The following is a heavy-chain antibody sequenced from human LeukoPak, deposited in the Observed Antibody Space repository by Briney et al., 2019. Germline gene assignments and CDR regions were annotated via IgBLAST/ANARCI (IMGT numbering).Heavy chain of an antibody. J-gene: IGHJ4*02. CDR2: INPNSGGT. CDR3: ARKMDSSGWYGSWGIDY. V-gene: IGHV1-2*02. Sequence: ASVKVSCKASGYTFTGYYMHWVRQAPGQGLEWMGWINPNSGGTNYAQKFQGRVTMTRDTSISTAYMELSRLRSDDTAVYYCARKMDSSGWYGSWGIDYWGQGTLVTVSS. CDR1: GYTFTGYY. D-gene: IGHD6-19*01.